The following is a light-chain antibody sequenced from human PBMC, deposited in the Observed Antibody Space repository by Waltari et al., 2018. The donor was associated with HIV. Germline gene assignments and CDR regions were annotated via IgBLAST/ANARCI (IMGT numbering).Light chain of an antibody. CDR2: GNT. CDR3: QSYDSSLSGVV. J-gene: IGLJ2*01. V-gene: IGLV1-40*01. CDR1: SSNIGAGYD. Sequence: QSVLTQPPSVSGAPGQRVTISCTGSSSNIGAGYDVHWFQNHPGTAHKLLIYGNTNSAAGGPDRFAGSKSGTSASLASTGLQAEDEADYYCQSYDSSLSGVVFGGGTKLTVL.